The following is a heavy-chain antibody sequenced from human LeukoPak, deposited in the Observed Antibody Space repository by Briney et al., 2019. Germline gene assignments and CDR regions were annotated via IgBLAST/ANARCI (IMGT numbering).Heavy chain of an antibody. V-gene: IGHV3-23*01. CDR1: GFSFTSYA. D-gene: IGHD5-18*01. CDR2: ISGSGDST. J-gene: IGHJ3*02. CDR3: ARGWIQLWNDAFDI. Sequence: GGSLRLSCAASGFSFTSYAMSWVRQAPGKGLEWVSVISGSGDSTYYADSVKGRFPISRDNSKSTLYLQMNSLRAEDTAVYYCARGWIQLWNDAFDIWGQGTMVTVSS.